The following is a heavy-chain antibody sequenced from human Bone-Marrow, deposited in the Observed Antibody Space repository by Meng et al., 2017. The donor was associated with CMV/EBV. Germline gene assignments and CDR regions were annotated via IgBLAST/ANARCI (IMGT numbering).Heavy chain of an antibody. V-gene: IGHV3-23*04. D-gene: IGHD1-14*01. CDR1: GFTFSNYA. J-gene: IGHJ4*02. CDR3: GRSNHFDY. Sequence: VQLVESGGGVVQPGRSLRLSCAASGFTFSNYAMNWVRQAPGKGLEWVSTISQSGDATYYADSVQGRFTISRDNSKNTLFLQMNSLRADDTAVYYCGRSNHFDYWGQGTLVTVSS. CDR2: ISQSGDAT.